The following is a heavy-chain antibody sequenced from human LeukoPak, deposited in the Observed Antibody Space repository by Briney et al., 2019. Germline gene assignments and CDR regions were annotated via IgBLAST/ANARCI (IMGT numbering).Heavy chain of an antibody. V-gene: IGHV1-46*01. CDR2: INPSGGST. Sequence: AASVKVSCKASGYTFTSYYMHWVRQAPGQGLEWMGIINPSGGSTSCAQKFQGRVTMTRDMSTSTVYMELSSLRSEDTAVYYCARERWVRLLHEYDYYYYMDVWGKGATVTVSS. CDR1: GYTFTSYY. CDR3: ARERWVRLLHEYDYYYYMDV. J-gene: IGHJ6*03. D-gene: IGHD3-22*01.